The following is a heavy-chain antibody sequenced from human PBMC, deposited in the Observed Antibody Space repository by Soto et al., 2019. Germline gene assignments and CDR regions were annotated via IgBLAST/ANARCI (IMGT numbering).Heavy chain of an antibody. V-gene: IGHV3-30*18. J-gene: IGHJ6*02. D-gene: IGHD1-7*01. Sequence: PGGFLRLSCAASGFTFSSYGMHWVRQAPGKGLEWVAVISYDGSNKYYADSVKGRFTISRDNSKNTLYLQMNSLRAEDTAVYYCAKEVRITGTTDRFYYYYYYGMDVWGQGTTVTVSS. CDR3: AKEVRITGTTDRFYYYYYYGMDV. CDR2: ISYDGSNK. CDR1: GFTFSSYG.